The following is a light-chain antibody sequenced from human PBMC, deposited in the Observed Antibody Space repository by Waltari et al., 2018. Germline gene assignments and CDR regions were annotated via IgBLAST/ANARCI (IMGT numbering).Light chain of an antibody. V-gene: IGLV2-23*01. J-gene: IGLJ2*01. CDR3: CSYAGNNKRL. CDR1: RSDGGGYYL. CDR2: EGN. Sequence: QSALTPPASVSGSPGQAITISCTGTRSDGGGYYLASWYHQHPAKAPKYIIYEGNNRPSGVSNRFSGSKSGNTASLTISGLQAEDEADYYCCSYAGNNKRLFGGGTKLTVL.